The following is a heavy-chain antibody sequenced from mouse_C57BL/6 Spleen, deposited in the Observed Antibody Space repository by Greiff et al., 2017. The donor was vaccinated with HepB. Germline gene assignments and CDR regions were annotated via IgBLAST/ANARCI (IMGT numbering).Heavy chain of an antibody. CDR2: ISYDGSN. CDR1: GYSITSGYY. J-gene: IGHJ2*01. V-gene: IGHV3-6*01. CDR3: ARETAQAYYFDY. Sequence: ESGPGLVKPSQSLSLTCSVTGYSITSGYYWNWIRQFPGNKLEWMGYISYDGSNNYNPSLKNRISITRDTSKNQFFLKLNSVTTEDTATYYCARETAQAYYFDYWGQGTTLTVSS. D-gene: IGHD3-2*02.